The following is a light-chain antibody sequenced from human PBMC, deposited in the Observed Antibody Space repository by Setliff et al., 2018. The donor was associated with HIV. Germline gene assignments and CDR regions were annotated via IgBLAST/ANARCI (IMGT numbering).Light chain of an antibody. CDR3: SSYAITNTPP. Sequence: ALAQPASVSGSPGQSITISCTGTSSDVGGYNYVSWYQQHPGKAPKLIIYEVRNRPSGVSNRFSGSKSGNTASLTISGLQAEDEADYYCSSYAITNTPPFGTGTKVTVL. V-gene: IGLV2-14*01. CDR1: SSDVGGYNY. J-gene: IGLJ1*01. CDR2: EVR.